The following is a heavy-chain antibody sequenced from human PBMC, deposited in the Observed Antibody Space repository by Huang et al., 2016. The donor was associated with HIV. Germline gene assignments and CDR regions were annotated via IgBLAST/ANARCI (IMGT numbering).Heavy chain of an antibody. V-gene: IGHV3-30-3*01. J-gene: IGHJ4*02. CDR3: ARGSRSNGVSSFDY. CDR1: GFTFSSYA. D-gene: IGHD2-8*01. CDR2: LSYDGSNK. Sequence: QVQLVESGGGVVQPGRSLRLSCAASGFTFSSYAMHWVSQAQGKGLEWGAVLSYDGSNKDYADSVKGRFTISRDNSKNTLYLQMNSLRAEDTAVYYCARGSRSNGVSSFDYWGQGTLVTVSS.